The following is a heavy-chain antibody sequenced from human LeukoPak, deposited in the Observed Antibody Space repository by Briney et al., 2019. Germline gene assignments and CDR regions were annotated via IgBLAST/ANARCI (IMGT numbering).Heavy chain of an antibody. V-gene: IGHV4-30-2*01. D-gene: IGHD5-24*01. CDR3: ARDAADGAFDI. CDR1: GGSISSGGYS. CDR2: IYHSGST. Sequence: SSQTLSLTCAVSGGSISSGGYSWSWIRQPPGKGLEWIGYIYHSGSTYYNPSLKSRVTISVERSKNQFSLKLSSVTAADTAVYYCARDAADGAFDIWGQGTMVTVSS. J-gene: IGHJ3*02.